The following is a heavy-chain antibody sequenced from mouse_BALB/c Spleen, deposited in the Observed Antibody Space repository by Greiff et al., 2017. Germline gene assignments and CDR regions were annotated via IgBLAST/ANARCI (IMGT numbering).Heavy chain of an antibody. CDR2: IYPGGGYT. V-gene: IGHV1-63*02. J-gene: IGHJ1*01. Sequence: QVQLQQSGAELVRPGTSVKISCKASGYTFTNYWLGWVKQRPGHGLEWIGDIYPGGGYTNYNEKFKGKATLTADTSSSTAYMQLSSLTSEDSAVYFCAREETLRQYFDVWGAGTTVTVSS. D-gene: IGHD2-12*01. CDR3: AREETLRQYFDV. CDR1: GYTFTNYW.